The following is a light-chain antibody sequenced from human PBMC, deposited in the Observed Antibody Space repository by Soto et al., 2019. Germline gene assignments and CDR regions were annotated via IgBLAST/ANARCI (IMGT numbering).Light chain of an antibody. CDR2: DVS. V-gene: IGLV2-11*01. J-gene: IGLJ1*01. CDR3: CLYAGTFYV. Sequence: QSVLTQPRSVSGSPGQSVTISCTGTSSDVGTYDFVSWYQQHPGKAPRLMIFDVSERHSGVPDRFSGSKSGNTASLTISGLQAEDEADYYCCLYAGTFYVFGTGTKLTVL. CDR1: SSDVGTYDF.